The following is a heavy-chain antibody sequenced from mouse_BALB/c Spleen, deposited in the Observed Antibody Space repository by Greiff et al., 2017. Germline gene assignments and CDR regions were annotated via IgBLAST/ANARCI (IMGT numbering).Heavy chain of an antibody. D-gene: IGHD1-2*01. CDR3: ARRGVELLRPHYNAMGT. CDR2: IYPGDGDT. CDR1: GYAFSSSW. V-gene: IGHV1-82*01. J-gene: IGHJ4*01. Sequence: QVQLQQSGPELVKPGASVKISCKASGYAFSSSWMNWVKQRPGQGLEWIGRIYPGDGDTNYNGKFKGKATLTADKSSSTAYMQLSSLTSVDSAVYFCARRGVELLRPHYNAMGTRGEGDSVTVSP.